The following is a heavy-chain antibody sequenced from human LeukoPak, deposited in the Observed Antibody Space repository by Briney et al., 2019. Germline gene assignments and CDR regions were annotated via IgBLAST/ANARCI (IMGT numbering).Heavy chain of an antibody. J-gene: IGHJ1*01. CDR2: IISSGSII. Sequence: RGALRVSSAAPGFTFSSHEMNWVRQAPGGGLGRVSYIISSGSIIYQADSVKDRFTISRDKAKKSLYLQMKNLRAEDTAVYYCARGTTFQDWGQGTLVTVSS. CDR3: ARGTTFQD. CDR1: GFTFSSHE. V-gene: IGHV3-48*03. D-gene: IGHD4-11*01.